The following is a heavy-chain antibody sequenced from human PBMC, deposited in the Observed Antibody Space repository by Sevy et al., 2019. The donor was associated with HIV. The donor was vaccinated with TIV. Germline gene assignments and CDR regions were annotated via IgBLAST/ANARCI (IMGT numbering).Heavy chain of an antibody. J-gene: IGHJ6*02. CDR2: ISYDGSNK. Sequence: GGSLRLSCAASGLTFSSYGMHWVRQAPGKGLEWVAVISYDGSNKYYADSVKGRFTISRDNSKNTLYLQMNSLRAEDTAVYYCAKDGRGYSYGYYRSYYYYGMDVWGQGTTVTVSS. D-gene: IGHD5-18*01. CDR1: GLTFSSYG. CDR3: AKDGRGYSYGYYRSYYYYGMDV. V-gene: IGHV3-30*18.